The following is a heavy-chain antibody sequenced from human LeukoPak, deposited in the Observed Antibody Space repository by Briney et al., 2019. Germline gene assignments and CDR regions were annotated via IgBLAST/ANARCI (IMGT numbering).Heavy chain of an antibody. CDR3: ASGRGAGSNYYFDY. CDR2: IYYSGST. CDR1: GGSISSSSYY. J-gene: IGHJ4*02. D-gene: IGHD5-24*01. V-gene: IGHV4-39*07. Sequence: SETLSLTCTVSGGSISSSSYYWGWIRQPPGKGLEWIGGIYYSGSTYYNPSLKSRVTISVDTSKNQFSLKLSSVTTADTAVYYCASGRGAGSNYYFDYWGQGTLVTVSS.